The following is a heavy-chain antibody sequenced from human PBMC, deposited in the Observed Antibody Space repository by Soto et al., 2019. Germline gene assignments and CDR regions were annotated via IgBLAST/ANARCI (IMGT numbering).Heavy chain of an antibody. V-gene: IGHV3-30-3*01. CDR2: ISYDGSNK. D-gene: IGHD1-7*01. CDR3: AREAYRFGTTYGMDV. CDR1: GFTFSSYA. Sequence: ESGGGVVQPGRSLRLSCAASGFTFSSYAMHWVRQAPGKGLEWVAVISYDGSNKYYADSVKGRFTISRDNSKNTLYLQMNSLRAEDTAVYYCAREAYRFGTTYGMDVWGQGTTVTVSS. J-gene: IGHJ6*02.